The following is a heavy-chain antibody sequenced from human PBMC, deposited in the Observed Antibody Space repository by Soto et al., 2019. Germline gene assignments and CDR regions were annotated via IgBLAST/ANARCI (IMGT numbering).Heavy chain of an antibody. CDR1: GGTFSIYA. CDR3: ARVDSSSHRESYYYCMDV. Sequence: QVQLVQSGAEVKKPGSSVKVSCKASGGTFSIYAISWVRQSPGQGLEWLGGIIPIFGTANYAQKFQGRVTLTADDSTRTAYIEVSSLGSEDRAVYYCARVDSSSHRESYYYCMDVWGQGTTVTVSS. J-gene: IGHJ6*02. V-gene: IGHV1-69*01. D-gene: IGHD6-6*01. CDR2: IIPIFGTA.